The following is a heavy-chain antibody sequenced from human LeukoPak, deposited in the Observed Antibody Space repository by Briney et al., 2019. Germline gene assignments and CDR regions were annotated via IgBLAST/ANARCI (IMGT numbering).Heavy chain of an antibody. CDR3: ARAGGMATISDGIGY. CDR1: GYTFTSYG. J-gene: IGHJ4*02. CDR2: ISAYNGNT. V-gene: IGHV1-18*01. Sequence: GASVKVSCKASGYTFTSYGISWVRQAPGQGLEWMGWISAYNGNTNYAQKLQGRVTMTTDTSTSTAYMELSSLRSEDTAVYYCARAGGMATISDGIGYWGQGTLVTVSS. D-gene: IGHD5-24*01.